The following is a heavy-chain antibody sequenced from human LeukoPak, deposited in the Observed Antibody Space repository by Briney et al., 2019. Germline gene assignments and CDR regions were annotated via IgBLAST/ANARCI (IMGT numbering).Heavy chain of an antibody. Sequence: GGSLRLSCAASGFTFSSYSMNWVRQAPGKGLEWVSSISSSSSYIYYADSVKGRFTISRDNAKNSLYLQMNSLRAEDTAVYYCARDMGIAAAGTHRGDYWGQGTLVTVSS. J-gene: IGHJ4*02. CDR1: GFTFSSYS. V-gene: IGHV3-21*01. D-gene: IGHD6-13*01. CDR2: ISSSSSYI. CDR3: ARDMGIAAAGTHRGDY.